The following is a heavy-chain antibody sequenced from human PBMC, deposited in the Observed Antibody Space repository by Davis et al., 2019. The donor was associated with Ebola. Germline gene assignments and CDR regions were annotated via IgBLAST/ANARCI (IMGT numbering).Heavy chain of an antibody. J-gene: IGHJ3*02. CDR1: GYSFTSYW. CDR2: IYPGDSDT. CDR3: ARRGSVVVTAKDAFDI. D-gene: IGHD2-21*02. V-gene: IGHV5-51*01. Sequence: AESLKISCTGSGYSFTSYWIGWVRQLPGKGLEWMGIIYPGDSDTRYSPSFQGQVTTSADKSISTAYLQWSSLKASDTAMYYCARRGSVVVTAKDAFDIWGQGTMVTVSS.